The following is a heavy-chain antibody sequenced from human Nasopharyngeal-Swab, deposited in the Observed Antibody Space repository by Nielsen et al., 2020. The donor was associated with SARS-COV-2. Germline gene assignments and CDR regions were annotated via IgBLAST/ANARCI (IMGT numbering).Heavy chain of an antibody. CDR3: HLSSGYDGYINY. CDR1: GFSVTSHG. Sequence: GGSLRLSCKASGFSVTSHGMHWVRQAPGKGLEWVAVIWYDGTNKFYADSVKGRFTISRDNSKNTLYLQMNSLRAEDTAMYYCHLSSGYDGYINYWGQGQWSPSL. D-gene: IGHD3-22*01. CDR2: IWYDGTNK. J-gene: IGHJ3*01. V-gene: IGHV3-33*01.